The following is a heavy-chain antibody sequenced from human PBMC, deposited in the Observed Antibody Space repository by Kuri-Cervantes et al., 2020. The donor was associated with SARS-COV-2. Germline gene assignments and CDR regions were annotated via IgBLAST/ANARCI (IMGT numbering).Heavy chain of an antibody. CDR1: GGSISSGSYY. D-gene: IGHD1-26*01. CDR2: INHSGST. Sequence: GSLRLSCTVSGGSISSGSYYWSWIRQPAGKGLEWIGEINHSGSTNYNPSLKSRVTISVDTSKNQFSLKLSSVTAADTAVYYCARGLRGATNDWGQGTLVTVSS. CDR3: ARGLRGATND. V-gene: IGHV4-61*10. J-gene: IGHJ4*02.